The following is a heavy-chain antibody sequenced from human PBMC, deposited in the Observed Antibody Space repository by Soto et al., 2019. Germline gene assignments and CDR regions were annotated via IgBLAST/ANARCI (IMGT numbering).Heavy chain of an antibody. CDR3: ASGVAASGFDF. D-gene: IGHD2-21*02. CDR2: PYYRSNWRH. J-gene: IGHJ4*02. V-gene: IGHV6-1*01. Sequence: SQTLSLSCAISGDSVSSNTAAWNWIRSSPSRGLEWLGRPYYRSNWRHDYAVSVKSRITVNPDTSKNHFSLQLNSVTPDDTAVYYCASGVAASGFDFWGQGTLVTVFS. CDR1: GDSVSSNTAA.